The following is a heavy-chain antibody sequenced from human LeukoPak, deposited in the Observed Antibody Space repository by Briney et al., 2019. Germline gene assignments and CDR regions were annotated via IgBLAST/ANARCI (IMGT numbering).Heavy chain of an antibody. CDR2: ISGSGGST. CDR3: AKEAEWRFLEWSNYYYYYMDV. V-gene: IGHV3-23*01. Sequence: SGGSLRLSCAASGFTFSSYAMSWVRQAPGKGLEWVSAISGSGGSTYYADSVKGRFTISRDNSKNTLYLQMNSLRAEDTAVYYCAKEAEWRFLEWSNYYYYYMDVWGKGTTVTVSS. CDR1: GFTFSSYA. J-gene: IGHJ6*03. D-gene: IGHD3-3*01.